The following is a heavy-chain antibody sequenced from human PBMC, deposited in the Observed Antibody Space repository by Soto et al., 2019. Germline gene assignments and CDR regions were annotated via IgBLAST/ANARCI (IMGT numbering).Heavy chain of an antibody. CDR2: IIPILGIA. CDR1: GGTFSSYT. V-gene: IGHV1-69*02. J-gene: IGHJ4*02. CDR3: ARSLTYYYDSSGSGFDY. D-gene: IGHD3-22*01. Sequence: QVQLVQSGAEVKKPGSSVKVSCKASGGTFSSYTISWVRQAPGQGLEWMGRIIPILGIANYAQKFQGRVTITADKSTSTAYRELSSLSSEDTAVYYCARSLTYYYDSSGSGFDYWGQGTLVTVSS.